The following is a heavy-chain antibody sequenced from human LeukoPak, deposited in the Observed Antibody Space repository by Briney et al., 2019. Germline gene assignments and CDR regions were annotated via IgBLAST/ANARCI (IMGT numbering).Heavy chain of an antibody. Sequence: PGGSLRLSCVASGFRFSSYWMSWVRQAPGKGLEWVANIKEDGSEKYYVDSLKGRFTISRDNSKNSLYLQMNSLRTEDTALYYCAKANSGYDWGYFDYWGQGTLVTVSS. CDR1: GFRFSSYW. J-gene: IGHJ4*02. V-gene: IGHV3-7*03. D-gene: IGHD5-12*01. CDR3: AKANSGYDWGYFDY. CDR2: IKEDGSEK.